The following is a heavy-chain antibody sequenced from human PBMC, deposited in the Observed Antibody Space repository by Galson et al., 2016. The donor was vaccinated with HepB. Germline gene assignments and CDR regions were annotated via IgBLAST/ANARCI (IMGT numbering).Heavy chain of an antibody. Sequence: SETLSLTCTVSNDSITSYYWSWVRQPAGKELEWIGRIFMNGRTSQNPSLSSRITMSLDMSKNQFSLHLTSVTAADTAVYYCARGLCGPDCPKHNWFDPWGQGILVTVSS. J-gene: IGHJ5*02. CDR3: ARGLCGPDCPKHNWFDP. D-gene: IGHD2-21*02. CDR1: NDSITSYY. V-gene: IGHV4-4*07. CDR2: IFMNGRT.